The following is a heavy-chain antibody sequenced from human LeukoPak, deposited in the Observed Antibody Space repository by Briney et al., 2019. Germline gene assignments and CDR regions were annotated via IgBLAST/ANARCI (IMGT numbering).Heavy chain of an antibody. J-gene: IGHJ4*02. CDR2: IRYDGSNK. D-gene: IGHD2-21*01. V-gene: IGHV3-30*02. Sequence: GGSPRLSCAASGFTFSSYGMHWVRQAPGKGLECVAFIRYDGSNKYYADSVKGRFTISRDNSKNTLYLQMNSLRAEDTAVYYCARGAYCGGDCPLPNSLYWRQGILVTVSS. CDR3: ARGAYCGGDCPLPNSLY. CDR1: GFTFSSYG.